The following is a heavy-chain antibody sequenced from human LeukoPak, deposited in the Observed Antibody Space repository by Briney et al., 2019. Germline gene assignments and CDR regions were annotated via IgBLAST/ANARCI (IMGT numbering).Heavy chain of an antibody. Sequence: GGSLRLSCVASGFTFSNYWIHWVRQVPGKGLVWVSRTSLDGRSTTYADSVKGRLTISRDNAKNTLFLQMNSLRVEDTAVYYCARSVYNYGPGADYWGQGTLVTVSS. V-gene: IGHV3-74*01. J-gene: IGHJ4*02. CDR2: TSLDGRST. CDR1: GFTFSNYW. CDR3: ARSVYNYGPGADY. D-gene: IGHD5-12*01.